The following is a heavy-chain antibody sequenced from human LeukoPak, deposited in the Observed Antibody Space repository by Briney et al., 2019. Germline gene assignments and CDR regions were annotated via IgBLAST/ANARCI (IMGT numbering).Heavy chain of an antibody. CDR2: ISSSSDYT. CDR3: GRVQVGTTNRFDY. CDR1: GLTFSDYY. Sequence: PGGSLRLSCAASGLTFSDYYMAWIRQAPGKGLECVSYISSSSDYTNHPDPVKGRLTISRDNPKTSLSLHRARRPPEAPAVYSGGRVQVGTTNRFDYWGQGTLVTVSS. D-gene: IGHD1-26*01. V-gene: IGHV3-11*05. J-gene: IGHJ4*02.